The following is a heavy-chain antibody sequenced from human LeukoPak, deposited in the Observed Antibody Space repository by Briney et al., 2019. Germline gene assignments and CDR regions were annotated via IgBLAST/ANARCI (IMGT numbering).Heavy chain of an antibody. CDR3: ARVAAGIAVAGTSYYYYYMDV. Sequence: PSETLSLTCAVYGGSFSGYYWSWIRQPPGKGLEWIGEINHSGSTNYNPSLKSRVTISVDTSKNQFSLKLSSVTAADTAVYYCARVAAGIAVAGTSYYYYYMDVWGKGTTVTISS. CDR1: GGSFSGYY. J-gene: IGHJ6*03. D-gene: IGHD6-19*01. V-gene: IGHV4-34*01. CDR2: INHSGST.